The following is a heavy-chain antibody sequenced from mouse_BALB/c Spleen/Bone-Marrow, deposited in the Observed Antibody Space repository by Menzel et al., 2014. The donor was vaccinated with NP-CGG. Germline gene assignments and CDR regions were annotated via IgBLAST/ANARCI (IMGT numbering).Heavy chain of an antibody. CDR1: GFSLTSYG. Sequence: QVQLKQSGPGLVAPSQSLSITCTVSGFSLTSYGVHWVRQPPGKGLEWLGVIWAGGSTNYNSALMSRLSISKDNYKSQVFLKMNSLQTDDTAMYYCARDYYGSLYAMDYWGQGTSVTVSS. D-gene: IGHD1-1*01. CDR3: ARDYYGSLYAMDY. J-gene: IGHJ4*01. CDR2: IWAGGST. V-gene: IGHV2-9*02.